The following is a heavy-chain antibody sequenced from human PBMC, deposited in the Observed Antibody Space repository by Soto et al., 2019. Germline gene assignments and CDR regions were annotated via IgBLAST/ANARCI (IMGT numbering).Heavy chain of an antibody. D-gene: IGHD2-15*01. CDR2: ISYDGSNK. V-gene: IGHV3-30-3*01. CDR1: GFTFSSYA. Sequence: GGSLRLSCAASGFTFSSYAMHWVRQAPGKGLEWVAVISYDGSNKYYADSVKGRFTISRDNSKNTLYLQMNSLRAEDTAVYYCAREGTVVLGPSLRYYFDYWGQGTLVTVSS. J-gene: IGHJ4*02. CDR3: AREGTVVLGPSLRYYFDY.